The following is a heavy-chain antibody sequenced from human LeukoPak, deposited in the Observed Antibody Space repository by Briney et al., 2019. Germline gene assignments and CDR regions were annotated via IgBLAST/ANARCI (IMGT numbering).Heavy chain of an antibody. J-gene: IGHJ3*02. CDR1: GFTFSSYS. D-gene: IGHD6-19*01. V-gene: IGHV3-48*01. CDR2: ISSSSSTI. CDR3: ARPTSQSSGWYDAFDI. Sequence: GGSLRLSCAASGFTFSSYSMNWVRQAPGKGLERVSYISSSSSTIYYADSVKGRFTISRDNAKNSLYLQMNSLRAEDTALYYCARPTSQSSGWYDAFDIWGQGTMVTVSS.